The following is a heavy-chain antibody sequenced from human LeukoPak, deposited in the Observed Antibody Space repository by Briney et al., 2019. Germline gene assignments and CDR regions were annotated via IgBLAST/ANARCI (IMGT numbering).Heavy chain of an antibody. D-gene: IGHD5-12*01. Sequence: GGSLRLSCAASGFTFSSYAMSWVRQAPDKGLEWVSAISGSGTPTYYADSVKGRFTISRDNSKNTLDLQMNSLRAEDTAVYYCAKKISGYDYNYYYGMDVWGQGTTVTVSS. CDR1: GFTFSSYA. CDR3: AKKISGYDYNYYYGMDV. V-gene: IGHV3-23*01. J-gene: IGHJ6*02. CDR2: ISGSGTPT.